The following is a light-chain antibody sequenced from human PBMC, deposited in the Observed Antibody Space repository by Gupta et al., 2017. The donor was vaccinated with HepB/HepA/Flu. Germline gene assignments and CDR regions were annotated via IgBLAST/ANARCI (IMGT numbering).Light chain of an antibody. CDR2: KAS. CDR1: QSISSW. J-gene: IGKJ1*01. V-gene: IGKV1-5*03. CDR3: RRENSYSKT. Sequence: DIQMTQSPSTLSASVGDRVTITCRASQSISSWLAWYQQKPGKAPKVLIYKASKIEIGVPSRFSGCGTGLELTLSILRRQPDAFANYYCRRENSYSKTFGQGTKVEIK.